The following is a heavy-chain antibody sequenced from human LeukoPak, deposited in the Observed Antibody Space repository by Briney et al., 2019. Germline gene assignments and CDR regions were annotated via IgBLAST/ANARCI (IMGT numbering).Heavy chain of an antibody. CDR3: AREIYYYGSGSYNGMDV. CDR2: IWYDGSNK. D-gene: IGHD3-10*01. CDR1: GFTFSSYG. Sequence: GRSLRLSCAASGFTFSSYGMHWVRQAPGKGLEWVAVIWYDGSNKYYADSVKGRFTISRDNSKNTLYLQMNSLRAEDTAVYYCAREIYYYGSGSYNGMDVWGQGTTVTVSS. J-gene: IGHJ6*02. V-gene: IGHV3-33*01.